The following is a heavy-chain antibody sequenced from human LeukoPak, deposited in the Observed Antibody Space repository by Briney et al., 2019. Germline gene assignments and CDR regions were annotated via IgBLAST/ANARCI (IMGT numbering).Heavy chain of an antibody. Sequence: SETLSLTCTVSGCSISSYYWSWIRQPPGKGLEWIGYIYYSGSTNYNPSLKSRVTISVDTSKNQFSLKLSSVTAADTAVYYCARDGGPYYYYYMDVWGKGTTVTVSS. CDR1: GCSISSYY. J-gene: IGHJ6*03. D-gene: IGHD2-15*01. CDR3: ARDGGPYYYYYMDV. CDR2: IYYSGST. V-gene: IGHV4-59*01.